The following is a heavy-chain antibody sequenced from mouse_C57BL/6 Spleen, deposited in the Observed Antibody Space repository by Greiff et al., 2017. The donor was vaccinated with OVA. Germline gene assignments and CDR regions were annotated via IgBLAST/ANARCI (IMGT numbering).Heavy chain of an antibody. V-gene: IGHV1-50*01. CDR2: IDPSDSYT. CDR3: ARRVTFPFAD. D-gene: IGHD2-1*01. J-gene: IGHJ3*01. CDR1: GYTFTSYW. Sequence: QVQLKQPGAELVKPGASVKLSCKASGYTFTSYWMQWVKQRPGQGLEWIGEIDPSDSYTNYNQKFKGKATLTVDTSSSTAYMQLSSLTSEDSAVYYCARRVTFPFADWGQGTLVTVSA.